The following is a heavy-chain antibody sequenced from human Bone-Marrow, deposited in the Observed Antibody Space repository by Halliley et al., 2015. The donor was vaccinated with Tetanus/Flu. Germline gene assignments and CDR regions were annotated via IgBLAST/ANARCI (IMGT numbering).Heavy chain of an antibody. D-gene: IGHD3-22*01. CDR1: GFTFSNYG. CDR3: ARSGHAFYFDNSGCQTQDT. J-gene: IGHJ5*02. CDR2: IRGDGNVK. Sequence: SLRLSCAASGFTFSNYGMHWVRQTPGGGLEWVAVIRGDGNVKFYRDSVKGRFTISRDNSEQTVALEMNSLRVDDTAVYYCARSGHAFYFDNSGCQTQDTWGQGPRVAVS. V-gene: IGHV3-33*01.